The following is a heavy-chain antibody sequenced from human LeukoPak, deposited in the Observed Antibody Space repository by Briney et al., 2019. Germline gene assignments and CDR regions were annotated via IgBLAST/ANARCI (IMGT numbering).Heavy chain of an antibody. D-gene: IGHD3-10*01. Sequence: SETLSLTCTVSGGSISSRSYYWGWIRQPPGKGLEWIGSIYYSGSTYYNPSLKSRVTISVDTSKNQFSLKLSSVTAADTAVYYCASPHGPDYYGSGPNYWGQGTLVTVSS. J-gene: IGHJ4*02. V-gene: IGHV4-39*07. CDR2: IYYSGST. CDR1: GGSISSRSYY. CDR3: ASPHGPDYYGSGPNY.